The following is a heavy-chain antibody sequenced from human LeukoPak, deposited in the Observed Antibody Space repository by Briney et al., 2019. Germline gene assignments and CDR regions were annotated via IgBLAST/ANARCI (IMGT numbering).Heavy chain of an antibody. V-gene: IGHV1-2*02. J-gene: IGHJ6*02. CDR3: ARAGCSSTSCHYYYYGMDV. Sequence: ASVKVSCKASGYTFTGYYMHWVRQAPGQGLEWMGWINPNSGGTNYAQKFQGRVTMTRDTSISTAYMELSRLRSDDTAVYYCARAGCSSTSCHYYYYGMDVWGQGTPVTVSS. CDR1: GYTFTGYY. CDR2: INPNSGGT. D-gene: IGHD2-2*01.